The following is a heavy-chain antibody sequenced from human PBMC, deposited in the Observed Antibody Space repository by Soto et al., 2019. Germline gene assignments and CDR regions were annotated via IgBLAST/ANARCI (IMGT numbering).Heavy chain of an antibody. CDR2: ISDSGDRT. CDR1: GFTLSMSA. D-gene: IGHD3-16*02. J-gene: IGHJ3*01. CDR3: AKDRGIIVKAGDAFDF. V-gene: IGHV3-23*01. Sequence: GVSLRLSCASSGFTLSMSAVNWVRQAPGKGLEWVSYISDSGDRTYYADSVKGRFTISRDRSKNTVSLQMDSLRAEDTPVYYCAKDRGIIVKAGDAFDFWGQGTKVTVSS.